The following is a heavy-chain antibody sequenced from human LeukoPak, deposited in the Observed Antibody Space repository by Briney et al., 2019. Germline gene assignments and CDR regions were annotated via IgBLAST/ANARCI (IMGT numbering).Heavy chain of an antibody. CDR2: IYYSGST. CDR3: TRLFCSGGSCYSGTIYYYYMDV. CDR1: GGSISSSSYY. D-gene: IGHD2-15*01. V-gene: IGHV4-39*01. J-gene: IGHJ6*03. Sequence: SETLSLTCTVSGGSISSSSYYCGWNRQPPGKGLEWIGSIYYSGSTYYNPSLKSRVTISVDTSKNQFSLKLSSVTAADTAVYYCTRLFCSGGSCYSGTIYYYYMDVWGKGTTVTVSS.